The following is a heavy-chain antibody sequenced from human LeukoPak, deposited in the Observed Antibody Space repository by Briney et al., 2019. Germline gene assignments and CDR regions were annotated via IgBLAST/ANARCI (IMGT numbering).Heavy chain of an antibody. CDR2: ICTSGST. CDR1: GGSISSYY. Sequence: SETLSLTCTVSGGSISSYYWSWIRQPAGKGLEWIGRICTSGSTNYNPSLKSRVTMSVDTSKNQFSLKLSSVTAADTAVYYCARVMVRGVIVYFDYWGQGTLVTVSS. J-gene: IGHJ4*02. D-gene: IGHD3-10*01. V-gene: IGHV4-4*07. CDR3: ARVMVRGVIVYFDY.